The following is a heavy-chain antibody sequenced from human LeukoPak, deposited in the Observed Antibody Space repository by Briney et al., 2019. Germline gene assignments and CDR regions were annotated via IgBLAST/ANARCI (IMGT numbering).Heavy chain of an antibody. CDR3: ARKPPYV. J-gene: IGHJ4*02. D-gene: IGHD2-8*01. Sequence: GGSLRLSCAASGFTFSSYGMHWVRQAPGKGLEWVAVIWYDGSNKYYADSVKGRFTISRDNAKNSLYLQMNSLRAEDTAVYYCARKPPYVWGQGTLVTVSS. CDR1: GFTFSSYG. V-gene: IGHV3-33*01. CDR2: IWYDGSNK.